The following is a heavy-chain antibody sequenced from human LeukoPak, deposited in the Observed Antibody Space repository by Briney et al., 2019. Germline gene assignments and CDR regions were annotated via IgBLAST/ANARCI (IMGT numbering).Heavy chain of an antibody. CDR2: INHSGST. D-gene: IGHD6-6*01. J-gene: IGHJ4*02. CDR3: ASTSIAGPDY. Sequence: SETLSLTCAVYGGSFSGYYWSWIRQPPGKGLEWIGEINHSGSTNYNPPLKSRVTISVDTSKNQFSLKLSSVTAADTAVYYCASTSIAGPDYRGQGTLVTVSS. CDR1: GGSFSGYY. V-gene: IGHV4-34*01.